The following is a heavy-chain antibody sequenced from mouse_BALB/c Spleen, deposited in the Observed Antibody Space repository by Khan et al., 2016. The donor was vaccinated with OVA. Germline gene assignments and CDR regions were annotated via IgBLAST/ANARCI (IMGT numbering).Heavy chain of an antibody. D-gene: IGHD2-3*01. J-gene: IGHJ2*01. CDR2: IDPANGNT. V-gene: IGHV14-3*02. CDR1: GFNIKDTY. CDR3: ARGLYDGYYGLDY. Sequence: VQLKQSGAELVKPGASVKLSCTASGFNIKDTYMHWVKQRPEQGLEWIGRIDPANGNTKYDPKFQGKATITADTSSNTAYLQLSSLTSEDTAVYYCARGLYDGYYGLDYGGQGTTLTVSS.